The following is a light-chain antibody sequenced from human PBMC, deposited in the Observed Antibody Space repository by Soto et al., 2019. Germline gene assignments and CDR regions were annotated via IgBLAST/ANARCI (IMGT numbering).Light chain of an antibody. CDR3: QQYNSYSGT. CDR2: KAS. V-gene: IGKV1-5*03. CDR1: QSISSW. J-gene: IGKJ1*01. Sequence: DIQMTQSPSTLSASVGDRVTITCRASQSISSWLAWYQQKPGKAPKVLIYKASSLESGVPSRFSGSGSGTEFILTISSLQPDDFATYYCQQYNSYSGTFGQVTKVEIK.